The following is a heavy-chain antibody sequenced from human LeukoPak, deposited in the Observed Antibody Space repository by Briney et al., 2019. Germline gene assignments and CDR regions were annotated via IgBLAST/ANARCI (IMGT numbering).Heavy chain of an antibody. CDR1: GFIFRDRA. CDR2: IRTKGLGETA. Sequence: GGSLTLSCTASGFIFRDRAMSWVRQAPGEGLEWVGFIRTKGLGETAEYAASVKDRFTISRDDSNNIAYLHMNSLKTEDTAVYYCSRNSGTYRGYGMDVWGQGTPVTVSS. CDR3: SRNSGTYRGYGMDV. J-gene: IGHJ6*02. V-gene: IGHV3-49*04. D-gene: IGHD1-26*01.